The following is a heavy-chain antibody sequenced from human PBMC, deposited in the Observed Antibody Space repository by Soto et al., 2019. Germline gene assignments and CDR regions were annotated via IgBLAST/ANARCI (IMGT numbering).Heavy chain of an antibody. CDR1: GDSVSSNSAA. J-gene: IGHJ4*02. CDR2: TYYRSKWYN. V-gene: IGHV6-1*01. D-gene: IGHD6-19*01. Sequence: QVQLQQSGPGLVKPSQTLSLTRAISGDSVSSNSAAWNWIRQSPSRGLEWLGRTYYRSKWYNDYAVSVKSRITINPDASKNQFSLQLNSVTPEDTAVYYCARGTQTGYSSGWYYFDYWGQGTLVTVSS. CDR3: ARGTQTGYSSGWYYFDY.